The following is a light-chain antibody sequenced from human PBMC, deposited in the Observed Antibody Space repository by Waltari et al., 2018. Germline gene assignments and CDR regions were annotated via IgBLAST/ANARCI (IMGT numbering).Light chain of an antibody. CDR2: KAS. Sequence: DIRLTQSPSSLSASVGDRVTIPCRASENVNNYLNWYQQKPGKAPKLLIYKASTLQSGVPSRFSGSGSGTDYTFTISSLQSEDVATYYCQHGYGTPLTFGGGTKVEIK. J-gene: IGKJ4*01. CDR3: QHGYGTPLT. V-gene: IGKV1-39*01. CDR1: ENVNNY.